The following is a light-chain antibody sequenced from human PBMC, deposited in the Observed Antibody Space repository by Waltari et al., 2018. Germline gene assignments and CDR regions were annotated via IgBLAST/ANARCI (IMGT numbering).Light chain of an antibody. J-gene: IGKJ4*01. V-gene: IGKV3-20*01. CDR1: QSVSSSY. Sequence: EIVLTQSPGTLSLSPGERVTLSCKASQSVSSSYLAWFQQKPGQTPRLLIYGASTRASGIPDRFSGSGSGTDFTLTINRLQPEDFAVYSCQQYYRTPLTFGGGTKVVI. CDR3: QQYYRTPLT. CDR2: GAS.